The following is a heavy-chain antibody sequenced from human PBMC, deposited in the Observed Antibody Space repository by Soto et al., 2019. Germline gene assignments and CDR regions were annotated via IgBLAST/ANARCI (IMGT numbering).Heavy chain of an antibody. Sequence: SVKVSCKASGGTFSRYAISWVRQAPGQGLEWMGGIIPIFGTANYAQKFQGRVTITADKSTSTAYMELSSLRSEDTAVYYCARDRDYYDSSGYPIEGYNYFDYWGQGTLVTVSS. D-gene: IGHD3-22*01. J-gene: IGHJ4*02. CDR1: GGTFSRYA. V-gene: IGHV1-69*06. CDR3: ARDRDYYDSSGYPIEGYNYFDY. CDR2: IIPIFGTA.